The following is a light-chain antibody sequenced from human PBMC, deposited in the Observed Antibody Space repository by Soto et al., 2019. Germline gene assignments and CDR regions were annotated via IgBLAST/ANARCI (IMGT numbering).Light chain of an antibody. CDR1: SSDVGGYNF. V-gene: IGLV2-11*01. CDR2: DVT. CDR3: CSYAGGYIFV. J-gene: IGLJ1*01. Sequence: QSALTQPASVSGSPGQSIIISCTGSSSDVGGYNFVSWYQQHPGKAPKLIIYDVTKRPSGVPDRFSGSKSGNTASLTISGLQAEDEVDYYCCSYAGGYIFVFGTGTKVTVL.